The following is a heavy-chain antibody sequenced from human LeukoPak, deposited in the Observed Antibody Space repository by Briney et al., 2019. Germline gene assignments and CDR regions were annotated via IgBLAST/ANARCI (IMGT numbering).Heavy chain of an antibody. J-gene: IGHJ4*02. D-gene: IGHD6-13*01. CDR3: ARSSSRSFNDY. CDR2: ISYDGSNK. V-gene: IGHV3-30-3*01. CDR1: GFTFSSYA. Sequence: PGGSLRLSCAASGFTFSSYAMHWVRQAPGKGLEWVAVISYDGSNKYYADSVKGRFTISRDNSKNTLYLQMNSLRAEDTAVYYCARSSSRSFNDYWGQGTLVTVSS.